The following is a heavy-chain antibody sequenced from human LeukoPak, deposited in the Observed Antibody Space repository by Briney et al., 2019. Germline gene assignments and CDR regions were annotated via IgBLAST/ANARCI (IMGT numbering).Heavy chain of an antibody. D-gene: IGHD1-26*01. CDR1: GFTSSAYW. CDR3: ARYGRYRAFDI. CDR2: INSDVSTT. J-gene: IGHJ3*02. V-gene: IGHV3-74*01. Sequence: GGSLRLSCAASGFTSSAYWMHWVRQAPGKGLVWVSRINSDVSTTNYADSVKGRFTISRDNAKNTIYLQMNRLRAEDTAVYYCARYGRYRAFDIWGPGTVVTVSS.